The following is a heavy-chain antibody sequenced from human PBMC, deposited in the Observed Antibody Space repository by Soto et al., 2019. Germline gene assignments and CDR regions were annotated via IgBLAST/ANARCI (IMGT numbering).Heavy chain of an antibody. CDR1: GFTFSSYG. CDR2: IWYDGSNK. V-gene: IGHV3-33*01. J-gene: IGHJ4*02. CDR3: ARGDYVWGSYRYLFDY. Sequence: QVQLVESGGGVVQPGRSLRLSCTASGFTFSSYGMHWVRQAPGKGLEWVAVIWYDGSNKYYADSVKGRFTISRDNSKNRLYLQMNGLRAEDTAVYYCARGDYVWGSYRYLFDYWGQGTLVTVSS. D-gene: IGHD3-16*02.